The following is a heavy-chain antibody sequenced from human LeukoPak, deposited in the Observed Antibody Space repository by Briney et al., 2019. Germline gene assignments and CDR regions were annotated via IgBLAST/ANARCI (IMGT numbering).Heavy chain of an antibody. CDR3: AKDPFPFVAGTDY. CDR2: ISGSGGST. Sequence: SGGSLRLSCAASGFTFSSYAMSWVRQAPGKGLEWVSAISGSGGSTYYADSVKGRFTISRDNSKNTLYLQMNSLRAEDTAVYYCAKDPFPFVAGTDYWGQGTLVTVSS. CDR1: GFTFSSYA. V-gene: IGHV3-23*01. J-gene: IGHJ4*02. D-gene: IGHD6-19*01.